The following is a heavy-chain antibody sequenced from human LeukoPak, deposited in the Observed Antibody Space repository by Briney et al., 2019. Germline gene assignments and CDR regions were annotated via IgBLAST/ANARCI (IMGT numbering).Heavy chain of an antibody. CDR3: ARGPGEYQLPHYYYYYMDV. CDR1: GFTFSDYA. Sequence: GGSLRLSCAATGFTFSDYAMSWVRQAPGKGLEWVSAISGSGGSTYYADSVKGRFTISRDNSKNTLYLQMNSLRAEDTAVYYCARGPGEYQLPHYYYYYMDVWGKGTTVTVSS. D-gene: IGHD2-2*01. V-gene: IGHV3-23*01. J-gene: IGHJ6*03. CDR2: ISGSGGST.